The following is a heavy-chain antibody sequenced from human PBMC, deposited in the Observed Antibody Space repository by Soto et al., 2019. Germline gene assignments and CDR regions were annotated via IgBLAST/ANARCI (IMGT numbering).Heavy chain of an antibody. D-gene: IGHD7-27*01. J-gene: IGHJ4*02. V-gene: IGHV4-59*01. CDR2: IYYSGTT. CDR3: ARDTGGLDY. Sequence: WTWIRQPPGKGLEWIGYIYYSGTTTYNSSLKSRVTISVDRSKKQISLKLTSVTAADTAVYYCARDTGGLDYWGQGALVTVSS.